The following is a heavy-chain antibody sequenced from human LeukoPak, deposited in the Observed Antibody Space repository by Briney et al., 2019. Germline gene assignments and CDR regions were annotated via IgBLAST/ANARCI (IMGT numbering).Heavy chain of an antibody. V-gene: IGHV4-61*01. CDR1: GGSISSGSYY. CDR2: IYYSGST. CDR3: ARMYYDFWSGYSDY. Sequence: SETLSLTCTVSGGSISSGSYYWSWIRQPPGKGLEWIGYIYYSGSTNYNPSLKSRVTISVDTSKNQFSLKLSSVTAADTAVYFCARMYYDFWSGYSDYWGQGTLVTVSS. D-gene: IGHD3-3*01. J-gene: IGHJ4*02.